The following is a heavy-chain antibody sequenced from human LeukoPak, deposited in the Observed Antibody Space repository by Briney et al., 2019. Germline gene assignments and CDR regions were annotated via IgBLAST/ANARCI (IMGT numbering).Heavy chain of an antibody. CDR1: GGSISNHY. D-gene: IGHD3-10*01. CDR3: ARERSMVRGVSWFDP. Sequence: SETLSLTCTVSGGSISNHYWGWIRQPPGKGLEWIGYIYYSGSPNYNPSLKSRVTISVDTSKNQFSLKLSSVTAADTAVYYCARERSMVRGVSWFDPWGQGTLVTVSS. J-gene: IGHJ5*02. V-gene: IGHV4-59*11. CDR2: IYYSGSP.